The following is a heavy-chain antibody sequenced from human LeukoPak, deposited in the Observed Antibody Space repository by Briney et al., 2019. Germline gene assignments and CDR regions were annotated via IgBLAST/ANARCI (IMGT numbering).Heavy chain of an antibody. CDR2: INYIGST. Sequence: SETLSLTCTVSGGSISTYYWSWIRQPPGKGLEWIGYINYIGSTNYNPSLKSRVTMSVDTSKNQFSLKLSSVTAADTAVYYCARGGYYYDSSGYYYGFFDYWGQGTLVTVSS. CDR3: ARGGYYYDSSGYYYGFFDY. CDR1: GGSISTYY. J-gene: IGHJ4*02. D-gene: IGHD3-22*01. V-gene: IGHV4-59*01.